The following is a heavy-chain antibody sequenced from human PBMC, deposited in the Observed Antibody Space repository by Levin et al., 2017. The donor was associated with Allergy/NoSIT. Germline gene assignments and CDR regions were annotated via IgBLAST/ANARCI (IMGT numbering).Heavy chain of an antibody. V-gene: IGHV4-30-2*01. CDR3: ARVRRDYGSGSYYNDDAFDS. J-gene: IGHJ3*02. CDR1: GGSISSGGYS. D-gene: IGHD3-10*01. CDR2: IYHSGST. Sequence: SSETLSLTCAVSGGSISSGGYSWSWIRQPPGKGLEWIGYIYHSGSTYYNPSLKSRVTISVDRSKNQFSLKLSSVTAADTAVYYCARVRRDYGSGSYYNDDAFDSWGQGTMVTVSS.